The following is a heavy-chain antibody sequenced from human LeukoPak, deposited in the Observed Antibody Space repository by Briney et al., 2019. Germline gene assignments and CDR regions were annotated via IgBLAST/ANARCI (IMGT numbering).Heavy chain of an antibody. CDR2: INPSGGST. D-gene: IGHD3-10*01. J-gene: IGHJ6*02. V-gene: IGHV1-46*01. CDR3: AREGAYYGSGSYYRGYYDYVIDV. Sequence: ASVKVSCKASGYTFTSYYMHWVRQAPGQGFEWMGIINPSGGSTSYAQKFQGSVTMTRDTSTRTVYMKLSSLRSEDTAVYYCAREGAYYGSGSYYRGYYDYVIDVGGQGTTVTVSS. CDR1: GYTFTSYY.